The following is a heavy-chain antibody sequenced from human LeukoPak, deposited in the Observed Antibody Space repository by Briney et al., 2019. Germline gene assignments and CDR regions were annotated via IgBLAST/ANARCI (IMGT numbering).Heavy chain of an antibody. Sequence: GGSLRLSCAASGFTFSSYAMHWVRQAPGKGLEWVSRINSDGSSTSYADSVKGRFTISRDNAKNTLYLQMNSLRAEDTAVYYCARDSGGGDYLFDYWGQGTLVTVSS. D-gene: IGHD2-21*02. J-gene: IGHJ4*02. CDR1: GFTFSSYA. CDR2: INSDGSST. V-gene: IGHV3-74*01. CDR3: ARDSGGGDYLFDY.